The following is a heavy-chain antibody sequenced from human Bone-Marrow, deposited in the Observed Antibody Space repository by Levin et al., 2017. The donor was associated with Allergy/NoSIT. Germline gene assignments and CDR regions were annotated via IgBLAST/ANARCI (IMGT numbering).Heavy chain of an antibody. D-gene: IGHD2-15*01. J-gene: IGHJ4*02. CDR2: ISYDGRSK. CDR3: AKDAIGGIDPYFDY. Sequence: GGSLRLSCAASGFTFSSYGMHWVRQAPGKGLEWVAIISYDGRSKDFADSVKGRFTISRDNSKNTLYLQMNSLRPEDAGVYYCAKDAIGGIDPYFDYWGQGTPVGVSS. CDR1: GFTFSSYG. V-gene: IGHV3-30*18.